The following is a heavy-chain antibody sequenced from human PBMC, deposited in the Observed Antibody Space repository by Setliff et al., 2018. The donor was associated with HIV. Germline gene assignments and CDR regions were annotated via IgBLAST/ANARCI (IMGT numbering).Heavy chain of an antibody. Sequence: SETLSLTCTVSGGSISSSTYYWGWIRQPPGKGLEWIGSIYYSGSTSYNPSLKSRVTISVDRSKNQFSLKLRSVTAADTAVYYCARDTSLVRGRDYWGQGTLVTVS. V-gene: IGHV4-39*07. CDR3: ARDTSLVRGRDY. CDR2: IYYSGST. D-gene: IGHD3-10*01. CDR1: GGSISSSTYY. J-gene: IGHJ4*02.